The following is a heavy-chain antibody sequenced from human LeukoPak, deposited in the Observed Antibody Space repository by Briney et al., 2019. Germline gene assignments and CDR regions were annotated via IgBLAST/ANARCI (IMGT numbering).Heavy chain of an antibody. J-gene: IGHJ6*02. V-gene: IGHV3-9*01. Sequence: GGSLRLSCAASGFTFDDYAMHWVRHAPGKGLEEGAGISWNSGSIGYADSVKGRLTISRDNAQNSLYLQMNSLRAADTALYYCAKDNAGRYSSSWYSGMDVWGQGTTVTVSS. CDR3: AKDNAGRYSSSWYSGMDV. CDR2: ISWNSGSI. D-gene: IGHD6-13*01. CDR1: GFTFDDYA.